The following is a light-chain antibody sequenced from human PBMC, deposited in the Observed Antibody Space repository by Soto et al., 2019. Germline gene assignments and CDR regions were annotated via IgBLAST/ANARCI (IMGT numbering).Light chain of an antibody. CDR2: DVS. V-gene: IGLV2-11*01. CDR3: CSYVGTYTFEV. J-gene: IGLJ1*01. Sequence: QSALTQPRSVSGSPGQSVTISCTGTSSDVGDYNYVSWYQQHPGKAPKLMIYDVSNRPSGVPDRFSGSKSGNTASLTISGLQAKDEADYYCCSYVGTYTFEVFGTGTKLTVL. CDR1: SSDVGDYNY.